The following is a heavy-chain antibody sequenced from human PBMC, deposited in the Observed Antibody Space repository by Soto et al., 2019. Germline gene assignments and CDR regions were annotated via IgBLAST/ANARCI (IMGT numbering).Heavy chain of an antibody. D-gene: IGHD6-13*01. CDR1: GYTFTSYA. V-gene: IGHV1-3*01. Sequence: QVQLVQSGAEVKKPGASVKVSCKASGYTFTSYAMHWVRQAPGQRLEWMGWINAGNGNTKYSQKFQGRVTITRDTSASTAYMELSSLRSEDTAVYYCARDPAGMLALGDYCGQGTLVTVSS. CDR2: INAGNGNT. CDR3: ARDPAGMLALGDY. J-gene: IGHJ4*02.